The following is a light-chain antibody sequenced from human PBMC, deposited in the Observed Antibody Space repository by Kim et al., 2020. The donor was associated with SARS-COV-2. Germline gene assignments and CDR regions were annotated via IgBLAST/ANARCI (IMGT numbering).Light chain of an antibody. V-gene: IGKV3-20*01. Sequence: PGERATLSCRASQTVTSNYLAWYQQKPGQPPRLLIYGASTRATGIPDRFSGSGSGTDFTLTIRRLEPEDFAVYYCQQFGGSPMYSFGQGTKLEIK. J-gene: IGKJ2*03. CDR1: QTVTSNY. CDR2: GAS. CDR3: QQFGGSPMYS.